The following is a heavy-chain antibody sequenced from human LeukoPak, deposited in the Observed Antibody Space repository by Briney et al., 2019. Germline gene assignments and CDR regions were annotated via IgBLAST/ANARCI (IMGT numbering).Heavy chain of an antibody. CDR2: IIPIFGAA. CDR1: VGTFSSYA. D-gene: IGHD2-2*01. J-gene: IGHJ5*02. V-gene: IGHV1-69*05. Sequence: ATVKVSCKASVGTFSSYAISWVRQAPGQGLEWMGGIIPIFGAANYAQKFQGRVTITTDESTSTAYMELSSLRSEDTAVYYCARGDLVGGYCSSTSCPSFDPWGKGTLVTVSS. CDR3: ARGDLVGGYCSSTSCPSFDP.